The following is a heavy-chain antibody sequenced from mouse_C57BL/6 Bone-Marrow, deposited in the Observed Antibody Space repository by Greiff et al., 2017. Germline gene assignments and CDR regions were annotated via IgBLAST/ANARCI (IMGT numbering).Heavy chain of an antibody. CDR3: ARGYYGSSYKRKSYYVDY. J-gene: IGHJ2*01. CDR2: IYPGSGST. V-gene: IGHV1-55*01. D-gene: IGHD1-1*01. CDR1: GYTFTSYW. Sequence: QVQLQQPGAELVKPGASVKMSCKASGYTFTSYWITWVKPRPGQGLEWIGDIYPGSGSTNYNEKFKSKATLTVDTSSSTAYMQLSSLTSEDSAVYYCARGYYGSSYKRKSYYVDYWGQGTTLTVSS.